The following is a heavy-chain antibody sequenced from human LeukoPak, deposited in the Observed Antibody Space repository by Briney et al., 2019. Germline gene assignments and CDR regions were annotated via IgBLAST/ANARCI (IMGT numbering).Heavy chain of an antibody. CDR2: ISYDGSNK. CDR1: GFTFSSYG. V-gene: IGHV3-30*18. CDR3: AKGCYYYYYGMDV. Sequence: GGSLRLSCAASGFTFSSYGMHWVRQAPGKGLEWVAVISYDGSNKYYADSVKGRFTISRDNSKNTLYLQMNSLRAEDTAVYYCAKGCYYYYYGMDVWGQGTTVTVSS. J-gene: IGHJ6*02.